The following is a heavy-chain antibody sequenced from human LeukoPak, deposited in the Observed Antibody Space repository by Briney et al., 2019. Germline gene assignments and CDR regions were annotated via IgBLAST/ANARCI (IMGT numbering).Heavy chain of an antibody. D-gene: IGHD3-10*01. Sequence: PSETLSLTCTVSGGSISSYYWSWIRQPAGKGLEWIGRIYTSGSTNYNPSLKSRVTMSVDTSKNQFSLKLSSVTAADTAVYYCAREKGSYYYGSGSYYRDYWGQGTLVTVSS. J-gene: IGHJ4*02. V-gene: IGHV4-4*07. CDR1: GGSISSYY. CDR2: IYTSGST. CDR3: AREKGSYYYGSGSYYRDY.